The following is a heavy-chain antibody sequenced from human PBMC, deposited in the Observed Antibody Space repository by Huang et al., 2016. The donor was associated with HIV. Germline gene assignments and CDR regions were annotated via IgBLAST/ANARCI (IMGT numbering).Heavy chain of an antibody. CDR2: ISASSGDT. V-gene: IGHV1-18*01. Sequence: QIQLMQSGPELKQPGASVKVSCTASGYTFTSYGITWGRQAPGQGPEWMGWISASSGDTEYAQKFQGRVTLTTDTSTNIAYMELRSLRSDDTAKYYCARDPKYHRIGYYRQRRGIDIWGQGTMVIVSS. CDR1: GYTFTSYG. CDR3: ARDPKYHRIGYYRQRRGIDI. D-gene: IGHD3-22*01. J-gene: IGHJ3*02.